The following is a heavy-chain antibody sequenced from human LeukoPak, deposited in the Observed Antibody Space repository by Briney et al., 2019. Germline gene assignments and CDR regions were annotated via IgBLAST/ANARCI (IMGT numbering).Heavy chain of an antibody. Sequence: PGGSLRLSCAASGFTVSSNYMSWVRQAPGKGLEWVSYISSSGSTIYYADSVKGRFTISRDNAKNSLYLQMNSLRAEDTAVYYCARDHRTRWLQLVNYFDYWGQGTLVTVSS. V-gene: IGHV3-11*04. CDR1: GFTVSSNY. CDR3: ARDHRTRWLQLVNYFDY. D-gene: IGHD5-24*01. CDR2: ISSSGSTI. J-gene: IGHJ4*02.